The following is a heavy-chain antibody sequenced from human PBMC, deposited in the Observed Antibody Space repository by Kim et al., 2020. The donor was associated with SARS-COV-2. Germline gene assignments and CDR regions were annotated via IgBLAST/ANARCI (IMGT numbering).Heavy chain of an antibody. D-gene: IGHD3-10*01. V-gene: IGHV4-34*01. CDR1: GGSFSGYY. CDR2: INHSGST. CDR3: ASSQAKYYYGSGRPARIRGMDV. Sequence: SETLSLTCAVYGGSFSGYYWSWIRQPPGKGLEWIGEINHSGSTNYNPSLKSRVTISVDTSKNQFSLKLSSVTAADTAVYYCASSQAKYYYGSGRPARIRGMDVWGQGTTVTVSS. J-gene: IGHJ6*02.